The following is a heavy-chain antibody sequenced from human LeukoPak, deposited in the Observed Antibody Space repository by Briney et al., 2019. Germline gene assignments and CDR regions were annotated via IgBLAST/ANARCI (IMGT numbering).Heavy chain of an antibody. CDR3: ASGLGYFQH. J-gene: IGHJ1*01. V-gene: IGHV4-59*12. D-gene: IGHD3-10*01. Sequence: SETLSLTCTVSGGSISSYYWSWIRQPPGKGLEWIGYIYYSGSTNYNPSLKSRVTMSVDTSKNQFSLKLSSVTAADTAVYYCASGLGYFQHWGQGTLVTVSS. CDR1: GGSISSYY. CDR2: IYYSGST.